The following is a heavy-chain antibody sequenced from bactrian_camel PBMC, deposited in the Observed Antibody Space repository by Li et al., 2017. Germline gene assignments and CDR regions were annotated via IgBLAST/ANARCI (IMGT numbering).Heavy chain of an antibody. CDR2: INSAGGST. Sequence: DVQLVESGGGLVQPGGSLRLSCAVSGFTFSNYAMTWVRQAPGKGLEWVSTINSAGGSTYYADSVKGRFATSRDNAKNTLYLQMNSPEPEDTAMYYCASGRGVACSGRWSYAPGYPYWGQGTQVTVS. CDR1: GFTFSNYA. D-gene: IGHD2*01. CDR3: ASGRGVACSGRWSYAPGYPY. J-gene: IGHJ4*01. V-gene: IGHV3S31*01.